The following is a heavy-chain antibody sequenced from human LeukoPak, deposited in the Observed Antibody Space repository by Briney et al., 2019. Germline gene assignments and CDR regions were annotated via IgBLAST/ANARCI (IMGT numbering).Heavy chain of an antibody. D-gene: IGHD5-24*01. V-gene: IGHV3-11*06. CDR2: ISSSSSYT. CDR1: GLSFSDYY. CDR3: ARSLEMATVRSGFDI. J-gene: IGHJ3*02. Sequence: GGSLRLSCAASGLSFSDYYMSWIRQAPGKGLEWVSYISSSSSYTNYADSLKGRFTISRDNAKNSLYLQMNSLRVEDTAVYYCARSLEMATVRSGFDIWGQGTMVIVSS.